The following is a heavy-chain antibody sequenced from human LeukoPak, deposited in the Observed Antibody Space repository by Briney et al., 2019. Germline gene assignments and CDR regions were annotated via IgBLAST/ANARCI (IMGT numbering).Heavy chain of an antibody. J-gene: IGHJ4*02. CDR3: ARGRDYSSSWYCY. CDR1: GYTFTGYY. D-gene: IGHD6-13*01. CDR2: INPNSGGT. V-gene: IGHV1-2*02. Sequence: GASVKVSCKASGYTFTGYYLHWVRQAPGQGLEWMGWINPNSGGTNYAQNFQGRVTMTRDTSISTAYMELSRLRSDDTAVYYCARGRDYSSSWYCYWGQGTLVTVSS.